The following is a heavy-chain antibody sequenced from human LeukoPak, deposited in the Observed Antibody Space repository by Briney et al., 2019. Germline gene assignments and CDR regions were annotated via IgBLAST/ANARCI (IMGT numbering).Heavy chain of an antibody. CDR2: IIPIFGTA. CDR1: AGTFSSYA. D-gene: IGHD1-7*01. J-gene: IGHJ5*02. CDR3: ARDNYAGANWFDT. V-gene: IGHV1-69*05. Sequence: ASVKVSCKASAGTFSSYAISWVRQAPGQGLEWMGGIIPIFGTANYAQKFQGRVTITTDESTSTAYMELSSLRSEDTAVYYCARDNYAGANWFDTWGQGTLVTVSS.